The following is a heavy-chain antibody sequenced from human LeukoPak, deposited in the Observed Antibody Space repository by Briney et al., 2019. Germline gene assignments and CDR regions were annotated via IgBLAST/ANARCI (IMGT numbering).Heavy chain of an antibody. V-gene: IGHV4-59*08. Sequence: SETLSLTCTVSGGSISSYYWGWIRQPPGKGLEWIGYIYYSGSTNYNPSLKSRVTISVDTSKNQFSLKLSSVTAADTAVYYCARRRLAPDYYYYYMDVWGKGTTVTVSS. D-gene: IGHD3-3*02. CDR1: GGSISSYY. J-gene: IGHJ6*03. CDR2: IYYSGST. CDR3: ARRRLAPDYYYYYMDV.